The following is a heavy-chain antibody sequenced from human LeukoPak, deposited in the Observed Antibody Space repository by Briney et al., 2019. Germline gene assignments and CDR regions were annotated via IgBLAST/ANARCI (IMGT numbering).Heavy chain of an antibody. Sequence: PSETLSLTCTVSSGSISSYYCSWIRQPPGKGLEWIGYVYYSGSTNYNPSLKSRVTMSVDTSKNQFSLKLSSVTAADTAMYYCAREGITAGLTSYFDYWGQGTLVTVSS. CDR1: SGSISSYY. CDR3: AREGITAGLTSYFDY. CDR2: VYYSGST. D-gene: IGHD1-14*01. J-gene: IGHJ4*02. V-gene: IGHV4-59*01.